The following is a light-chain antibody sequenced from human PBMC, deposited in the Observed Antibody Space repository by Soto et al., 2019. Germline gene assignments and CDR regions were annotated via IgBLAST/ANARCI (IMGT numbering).Light chain of an antibody. V-gene: IGKV1-39*01. CDR2: AAS. CDR3: QQSYSTPYT. CDR1: QTFGNY. Sequence: GDRVTITCRASQTFGNYLNWYQQKPGKAPKLLIYAASSLQSGVPSRFSGSGSGTDFTLTISSLQPEDFATYYCQQSYSTPYTFGQGTKLEI. J-gene: IGKJ2*01.